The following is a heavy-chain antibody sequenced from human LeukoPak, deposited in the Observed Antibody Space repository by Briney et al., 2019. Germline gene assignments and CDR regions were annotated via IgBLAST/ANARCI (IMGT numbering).Heavy chain of an antibody. D-gene: IGHD3-16*01. Sequence: ASVKVSCKASGYTFTGYYIHWVRQAPGQGLEWMGWINPNSGVTNYAQNFQGRVTMTRDTSVSTAYMELNSLRSDDTAVYFCAGGPIFDYWAREPWSPSPQ. CDR3: AGGPIFDY. V-gene: IGHV1-2*02. J-gene: IGHJ4*02. CDR1: GYTFTGYY. CDR2: INPNSGVT.